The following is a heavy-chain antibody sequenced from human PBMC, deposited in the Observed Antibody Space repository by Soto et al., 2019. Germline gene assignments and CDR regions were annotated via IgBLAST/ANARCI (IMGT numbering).Heavy chain of an antibody. D-gene: IGHD3-3*01. CDR2: IYYSGST. V-gene: IGHV4-30-4*01. CDR3: ARDSWSYDFWSGYYTGSYYYYGMDV. CDR1: GGSISSGDYY. Sequence: QVQLQESGPGLVKPSQTLSLTCTVSGGSISSGDYYWSWIRQPPGKGLEGIGYIYYSGSTYYNPSLKSRVTISVDTSKNQFSLKLSSVTAADTAVYCCARDSWSYDFWSGYYTGSYYYYGMDVWGQGTTVTVSS. J-gene: IGHJ6*02.